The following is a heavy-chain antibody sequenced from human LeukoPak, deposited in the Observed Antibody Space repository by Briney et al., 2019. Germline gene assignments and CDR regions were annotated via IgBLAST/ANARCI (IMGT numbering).Heavy chain of an antibody. D-gene: IGHD3-16*01. CDR3: AKSRLRLGELNTGQGTDAFDI. CDR1: GFTFSSYA. V-gene: IGHV3-23*01. J-gene: IGHJ3*02. Sequence: GGSLRLSCAASGFTFSSYAMSWVRQAPGKGLEWVSAISGSGGVTYYPDSVKGRFTISRDNAKNSLYLQMNSLRAEDTALYYCAKSRLRLGELNTGQGTDAFDIWGQGTMVTVSS. CDR2: ISGSGGVT.